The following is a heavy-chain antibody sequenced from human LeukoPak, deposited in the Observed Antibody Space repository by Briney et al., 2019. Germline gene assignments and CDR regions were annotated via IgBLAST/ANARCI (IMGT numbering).Heavy chain of an antibody. CDR2: IRYDASNK. CDR1: GFTFSCFG. Sequence: GGSLTLSCAASGFTFSCFGMHWVRQAPGKGLEWVAVIRYDASNKYYVDSVKGRFTISRDNSKNTLYLQMNSLRDDDTAVYYCVRGGGVSRFNPLDPWGQGTLVSVSS. V-gene: IGHV3-33*01. CDR3: VRGGGVSRFNPLDP. J-gene: IGHJ5*02. D-gene: IGHD6-13*01.